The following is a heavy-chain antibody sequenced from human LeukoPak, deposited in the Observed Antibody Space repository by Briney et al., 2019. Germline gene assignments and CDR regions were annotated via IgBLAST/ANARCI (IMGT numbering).Heavy chain of an antibody. J-gene: IGHJ4*02. CDR1: GFTFSSYA. V-gene: IGHV3-23*01. Sequence: TGGSLRLSCAASGFTFSSYAMSWVRQAPGKGLEWVSSIRGRGNYVYYADSVKGRFTISRDNSKNTLYLQMNSLRADDTAAYYCAKGGVCSGYDLSFEYWGQGALVTVS. D-gene: IGHD5-12*01. CDR3: AKGGVCSGYDLSFEY. CDR2: IRGRGNYV.